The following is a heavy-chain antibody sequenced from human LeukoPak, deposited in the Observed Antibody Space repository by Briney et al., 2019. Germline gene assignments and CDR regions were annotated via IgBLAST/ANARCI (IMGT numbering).Heavy chain of an antibody. V-gene: IGHV4-59*01. Sequence: SETLSLTCTVSGGSISSYYWSWIRQPPGKGLEWIGYIYYSGTTNYNPSLKSRVTISVDTSKNQFALKLSSVTAADTAAYYCARGVYIAAAQYGYWGQGTLVTVSS. CDR1: GGSISSYY. D-gene: IGHD6-13*01. CDR3: ARGVYIAAAQYGY. J-gene: IGHJ4*02. CDR2: IYYSGTT.